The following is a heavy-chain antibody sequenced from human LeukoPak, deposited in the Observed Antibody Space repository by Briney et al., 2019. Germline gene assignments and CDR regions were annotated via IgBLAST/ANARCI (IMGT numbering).Heavy chain of an antibody. V-gene: IGHV4-39*01. Sequence: GSLRLSCAASGFTFSSYWMSWVRQAPGKGLEWIGSIYYSGSTYYNPSLKSRVTISVETSKNQFSLKLSSVTAADTAVYYCASHSSYVSPFRSWGRGPLVTVSP. CDR2: IYYSGST. CDR1: GFTFSSYW. CDR3: ASHSSYVSPFRS. D-gene: IGHD3-10*02. J-gene: IGHJ5*02.